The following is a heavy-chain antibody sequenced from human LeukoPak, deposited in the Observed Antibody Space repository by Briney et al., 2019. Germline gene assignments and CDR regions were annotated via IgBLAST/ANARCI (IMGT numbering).Heavy chain of an antibody. V-gene: IGHV3-23*01. D-gene: IGHD3-22*01. CDR2: ISGSGGST. CDR1: GFTFSSYA. Sequence: PGGSLRLSCAASGFTFSSYAMSWVRQAPGKGLEWVSAISGSGGSTYYADSVKGRFTISRDNAKNSLYLQMNSLRDEDTAVYYCARGLHSSGYYYVYYYYGMDVWGQGTTVTVSS. J-gene: IGHJ6*02. CDR3: ARGLHSSGYYYVYYYYGMDV.